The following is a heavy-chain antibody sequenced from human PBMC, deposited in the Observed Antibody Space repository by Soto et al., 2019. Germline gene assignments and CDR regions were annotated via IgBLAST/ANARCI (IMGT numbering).Heavy chain of an antibody. D-gene: IGHD4-4*01. CDR3: ASDIGGSTITTFFHY. CDR2: ISWNSGRI. J-gene: IGHJ4*02. Sequence: EVQLVESGGGLVQPGRSLRLSCVASGFTVDDYAMHWVRQAPGKGLEWVSGISWNSGRIDYADSEKGRFTISRDNAKNSLSLQMNSLRAEDTALYYCASDIGGSTITTFFHYWGQGTLVTVSS. V-gene: IGHV3-9*01. CDR1: GFTVDDYA.